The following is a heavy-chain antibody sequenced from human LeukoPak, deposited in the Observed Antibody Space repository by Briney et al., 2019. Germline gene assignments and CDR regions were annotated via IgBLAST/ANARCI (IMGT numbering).Heavy chain of an antibody. Sequence: PGGSLRLSCAASGFTFSTYAVNWVRQAPGKGLEWVSTISGSGDGTYYADSVKGRFTISRDNSKDTLYLQMSSVRVDDTAVYYCATPGGVATIVDAFDIWGQGTMVTVSS. CDR3: ATPGGVATIVDAFDI. J-gene: IGHJ3*02. V-gene: IGHV3-23*01. D-gene: IGHD5-12*01. CDR2: ISGSGDGT. CDR1: GFTFSTYA.